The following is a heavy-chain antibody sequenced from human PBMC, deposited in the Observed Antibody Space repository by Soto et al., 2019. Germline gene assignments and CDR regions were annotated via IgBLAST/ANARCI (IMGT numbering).Heavy chain of an antibody. V-gene: IGHV1-69*12. Sequence: QVQLVQSGAEVKKHGSSVKVSCKASGGTFSSYAISWVRQAPGQGLEWMGGIIPIFGTANYAQKFQGRVTITAYESTSTAYMELRSLRSEDTAVYYCARALGDPVPYYYGMDVWGQGTTVTVSS. CDR3: ARALGDPVPYYYGMDV. D-gene: IGHD4-17*01. CDR2: IIPIFGTA. CDR1: GGTFSSYA. J-gene: IGHJ6*02.